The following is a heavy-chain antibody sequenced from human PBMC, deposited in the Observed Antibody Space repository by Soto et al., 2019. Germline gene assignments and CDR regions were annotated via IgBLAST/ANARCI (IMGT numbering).Heavy chain of an antibody. D-gene: IGHD6-13*01. Sequence: KPSETLSLTCAVYGGSFSGYYWSWIRQPPGKGLEWIGEINHSGSTNYNPSLKSRVTISVDTSKNQFSLKLSSVTAADTAVYYCARAGLYSSPYPVNWFDPWGQGTLVTVSS. J-gene: IGHJ5*02. CDR2: INHSGST. CDR1: GGSFSGYY. CDR3: ARAGLYSSPYPVNWFDP. V-gene: IGHV4-34*01.